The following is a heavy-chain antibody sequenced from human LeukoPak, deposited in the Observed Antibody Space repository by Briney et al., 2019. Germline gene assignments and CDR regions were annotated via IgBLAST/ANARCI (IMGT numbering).Heavy chain of an antibody. Sequence: PGGSLRLSCVASGFTFSSYAMSWVRQAPGKGLEWVSAISGSGGSTYYADSVKGRFTISRDNSKNTLYLQMNSLRAEDTAVYYCAKDNTVTTWVNAFDIWGQGTMVTVSS. J-gene: IGHJ3*02. V-gene: IGHV3-23*01. D-gene: IGHD4-17*01. CDR2: ISGSGGST. CDR1: GFTFSSYA. CDR3: AKDNTVTTWVNAFDI.